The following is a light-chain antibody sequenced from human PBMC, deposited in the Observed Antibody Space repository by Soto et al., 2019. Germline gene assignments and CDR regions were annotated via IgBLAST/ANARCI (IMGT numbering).Light chain of an antibody. CDR2: AAS. CDR1: QTISDY. CDR3: QQTFSAPPIT. V-gene: IGKV1-39*01. J-gene: IGKJ5*01. Sequence: DIQLAQSPSSLSASVGDRVTITCRAGQTISDYLNWYQQKPWTAPKLLIYAASTLQSGVPSRFSGSRSGTDFTLTISSLHPEDVATYYCQQTFSAPPITFGQGTRLEIK.